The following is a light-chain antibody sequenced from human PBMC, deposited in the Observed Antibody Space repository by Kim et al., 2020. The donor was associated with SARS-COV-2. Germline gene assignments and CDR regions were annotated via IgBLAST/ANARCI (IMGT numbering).Light chain of an antibody. CDR2: SSS. Sequence: ASGGDRLTITCRASQVFANHLAWFQQKPGKAPRSLIYSSSSFQHGVPSKFSGIGSGTDFTLTFSSLQPEDLASYYCQQYHTYPLTFCQGTRLEIK. CDR1: QVFANH. J-gene: IGKJ5*01. V-gene: IGKV1-16*02. CDR3: QQYHTYPLT.